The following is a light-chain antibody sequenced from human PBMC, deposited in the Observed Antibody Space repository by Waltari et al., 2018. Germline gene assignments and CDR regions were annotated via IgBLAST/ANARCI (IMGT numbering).Light chain of an antibody. V-gene: IGLV2-8*01. Sequence: QSALTQPPSASGSPGQSVTISCTGTSSYVGSHNYVSWYQQHPGKAPQLIIFEVNKWPSGVPDRFSGSKSGNTASLTVSELQTEDEADYYCASFVGSDNWVFGGGTKLTVL. CDR2: EVN. CDR1: SSYVGSHNY. CDR3: ASFVGSDNWV. J-gene: IGLJ3*02.